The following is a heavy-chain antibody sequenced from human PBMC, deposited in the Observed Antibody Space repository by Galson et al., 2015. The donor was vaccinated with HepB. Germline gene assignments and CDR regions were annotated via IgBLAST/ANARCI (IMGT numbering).Heavy chain of an antibody. CDR1: GYTLTELS. D-gene: IGHD1-26*01. J-gene: IGHJ4*02. V-gene: IGHV1-24*01. CDR2: FDPEDGET. CDR3: ATGLDPELSGSFPFDY. Sequence: SVKVSCKVSGYTLTELSMHCVRQAPGKGLEWMGGFDPEDGETIYAQKFQGRVTMTEDTSTDTAYMELSSLRSEDTAVYYCATGLDPELSGSFPFDYWGQGTLVTVSS.